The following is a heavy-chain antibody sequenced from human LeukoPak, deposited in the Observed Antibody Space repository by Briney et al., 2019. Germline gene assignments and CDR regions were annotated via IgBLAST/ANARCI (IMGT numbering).Heavy chain of an antibody. CDR2: SNPNSGGT. CDR1: GDSFTVNY. CDR3: ARDPRARAANFDY. V-gene: IGHV1-2*02. Sequence: GSVKVSCIASGDSFTVNYMRWVRQALGQGLEWGRWSNPNSGGTSNAQKFQSRVTITRDTSISTAYIELSRLRSDATAVYYCARDPRARAANFDYWGQGTLVTVSS. J-gene: IGHJ4*02. D-gene: IGHD6-25*01.